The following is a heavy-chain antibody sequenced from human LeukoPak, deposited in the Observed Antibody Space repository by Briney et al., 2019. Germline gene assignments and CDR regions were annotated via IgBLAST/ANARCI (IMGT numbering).Heavy chain of an antibody. V-gene: IGHV4-31*03. D-gene: IGHD4-11*01. J-gene: IGHJ5*02. CDR2: IYYSGST. CDR1: DVSISSGNYY. CDR3: ARHGNYNNYGQFDP. Sequence: SETLSLTCTVSDVSISSGNYYWSWIRQHPGKGLEWIGYIYYSGSTYYNPSLKSRVTISVDTSKNQFSLKLTSVTAADTAVYYCARHGNYNNYGQFDPWGQGTLVTVSS.